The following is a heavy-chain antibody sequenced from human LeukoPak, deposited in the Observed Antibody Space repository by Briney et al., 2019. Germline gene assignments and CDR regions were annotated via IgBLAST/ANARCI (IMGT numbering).Heavy chain of an antibody. CDR2: ISYDGSNR. V-gene: IGHV3-30*18. Sequence: GGSLGLSCAASGFTFNFHAMHWVRQAPSKGLEWVAVISYDGSNRHYADSVKGRFTISRDNYKNTLYLQMNNLTADDTAVYYCGKASRDGYNWNAFDFWGQGTLVTVSS. D-gene: IGHD5-24*01. CDR3: GKASRDGYNWNAFDF. J-gene: IGHJ3*01. CDR1: GFTFNFHA.